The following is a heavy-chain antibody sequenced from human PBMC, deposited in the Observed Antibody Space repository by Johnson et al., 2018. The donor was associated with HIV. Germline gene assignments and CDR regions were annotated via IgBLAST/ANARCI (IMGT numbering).Heavy chain of an antibody. Sequence: QMLLVESGGGVVQPGTSLRLSCVASGFTFSNHAFYWVRQAPGKGLEWVAVMSYDGTAEKHADSVRGRFTISRDNSKRTLYLQMNSLRAEDTAVYYCARAGYSREWYGDCADLWGQGTRVTVSS. CDR1: GFTFSNHA. D-gene: IGHD6-19*01. V-gene: IGHV3-30*04. J-gene: IGHJ3*01. CDR2: MSYDGTAE. CDR3: ARAGYSREWYGDCADL.